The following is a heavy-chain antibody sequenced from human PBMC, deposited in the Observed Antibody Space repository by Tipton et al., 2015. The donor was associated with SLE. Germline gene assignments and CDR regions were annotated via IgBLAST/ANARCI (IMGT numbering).Heavy chain of an antibody. V-gene: IGHV4-34*08. CDR3: ATRGSSSWYFFDY. CDR1: GFTFNRYA. Sequence: LRLSCAASGFTFNRYAVSWVRQAPGKGLEWIGEISHTGSTNFNPSLKSRVAISADTSKRQFSLKLSSVTAADTAVYYCATRGSSSWYFFDYWGQGTLVTVSS. D-gene: IGHD6-13*01. CDR2: ISHTGST. J-gene: IGHJ4*02.